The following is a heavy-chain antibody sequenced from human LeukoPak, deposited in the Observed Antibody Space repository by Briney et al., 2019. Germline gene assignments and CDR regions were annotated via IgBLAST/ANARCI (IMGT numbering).Heavy chain of an antibody. Sequence: SETLSLTCTVSGYSISSYYWSWIRQPPGKGLEWIGYIYYSGSTNYNPSLKSRVTISVDTSKNQFSLKLSSVTAADTAVYYCARVLLWFGEPRPYYFDYWGQGTLVTVSS. V-gene: IGHV4-59*01. D-gene: IGHD3-10*01. J-gene: IGHJ4*02. CDR1: GYSISSYY. CDR3: ARVLLWFGEPRPYYFDY. CDR2: IYYSGST.